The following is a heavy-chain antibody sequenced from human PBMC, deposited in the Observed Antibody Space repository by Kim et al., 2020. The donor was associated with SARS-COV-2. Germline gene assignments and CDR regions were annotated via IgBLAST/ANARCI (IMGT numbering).Heavy chain of an antibody. V-gene: IGHV1-2*02. CDR2: INPNSGGT. CDR1: GYTFTGYY. J-gene: IGHJ4*02. Sequence: ASVKVSCKASGYTFTGYYMHWVRQAPGQGLEWMGWINPNSGGTNYAQKFQGRVTMTRDTSISTAYMELSRLRSDDTAVYYCARSIPITIFGVVMDDYWGQGTLVTVSS. D-gene: IGHD3-3*01. CDR3: ARSIPITIFGVVMDDY.